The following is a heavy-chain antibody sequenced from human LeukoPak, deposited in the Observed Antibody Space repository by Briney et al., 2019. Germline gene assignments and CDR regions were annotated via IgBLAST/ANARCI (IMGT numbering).Heavy chain of an antibody. CDR2: INSDGSWT. CDR3: ASFYETY. CDR1: GNYW. D-gene: IGHD2/OR15-2a*01. J-gene: IGHJ4*02. Sequence: GGSLRLSCAASGNYWMHWVRQVPGKGLVWVSHINSDGSWTSYADSVKGRFTISKDNAKNTVYLQMNSLRAEDTAVYYCASFYETYWGRGTLVTVSS. V-gene: IGHV3-74*01.